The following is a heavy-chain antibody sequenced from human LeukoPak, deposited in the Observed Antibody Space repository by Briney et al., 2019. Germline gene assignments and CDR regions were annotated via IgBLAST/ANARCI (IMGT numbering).Heavy chain of an antibody. V-gene: IGHV5-51*01. J-gene: IGHJ4*02. CDR2: IYPGDSDT. Sequence: GESLKISCKGSGYSFTSYWIGWVRQMPGKGLEWMGIIYPGDSDTRYSPSFQGQVTISADKSISTAYLQWSSLKASDTAMYYCVRHGPNYYYDSSGDYWGQGTLVTVSS. CDR1: GYSFTSYW. CDR3: VRHGPNYYYDSSGDY. D-gene: IGHD3-22*01.